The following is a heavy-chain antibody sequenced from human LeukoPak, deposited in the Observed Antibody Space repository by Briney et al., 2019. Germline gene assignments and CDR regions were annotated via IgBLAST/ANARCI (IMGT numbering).Heavy chain of an antibody. D-gene: IGHD6-19*01. CDR3: AREGWSEFDY. CDR2: IYNGVNT. CDR1: GASVSSASY. Sequence: SETLSLTCTVSGASVSSASYWSWIRQPPGQGVEWIAHIYNGVNTNYNPSLKSRVTISVDTSKNQFSLRLSSVTAADTAVYYCAREGWSEFDYWGQGTLVTVSS. V-gene: IGHV4-61*01. J-gene: IGHJ4*02.